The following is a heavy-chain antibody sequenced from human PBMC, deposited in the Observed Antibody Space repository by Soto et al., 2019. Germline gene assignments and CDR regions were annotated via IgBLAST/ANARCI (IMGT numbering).Heavy chain of an antibody. Sequence: QVQLVQSGAEVKNPGASVKVSCRASGYTFTGNAIHWIRQAPGQRLEWIGKIDPGNGNTKYSQNFQGRVTITRDTSASAAYMELNTLGSEDTSIYYCERSETGYSRFDYWGQGTLVTVSS. J-gene: IGHJ4*02. CDR3: ERSETGYSRFDY. CDR2: IDPGNGNT. D-gene: IGHD3-9*01. CDR1: GYTFTGNA. V-gene: IGHV1-3*01.